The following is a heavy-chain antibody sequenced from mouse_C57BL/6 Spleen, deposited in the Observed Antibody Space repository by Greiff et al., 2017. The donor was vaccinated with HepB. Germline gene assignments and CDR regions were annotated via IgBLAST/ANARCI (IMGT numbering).Heavy chain of an antibody. V-gene: IGHV1-15*01. CDR1: GYTFTDYE. CDR2: IDPETGGT. CDR3: KNSWFAY. Sequence: VHLVESGAELVRPGASVTLSCKASGYTFTDYEMHWVKQTPVHGLEWIGAIDPETGGTAYNQKFKGKAILTADKSSSTAYMELRSLTSEDSAVYYCKNSWFAYWGQGTLVTVSA. J-gene: IGHJ3*01.